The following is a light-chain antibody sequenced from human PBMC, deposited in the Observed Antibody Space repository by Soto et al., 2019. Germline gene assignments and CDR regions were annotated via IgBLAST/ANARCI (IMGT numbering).Light chain of an antibody. CDR1: QDIRSG. V-gene: IGKV1D-16*01. Sequence: DIQMTQSPSSLSVSPRETVTIVCRASQDIRSGLAWYQQKAERAPKALIFDASNLQSGVPSRFSGSGSGTHFTLTISSLQAEDFARYYCQHDTSYPITFGEGTKLDVK. CDR3: QHDTSYPIT. J-gene: IGKJ4*01. CDR2: DAS.